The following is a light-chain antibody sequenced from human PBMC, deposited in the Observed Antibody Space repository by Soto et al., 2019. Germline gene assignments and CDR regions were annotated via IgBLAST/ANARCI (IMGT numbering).Light chain of an antibody. Sequence: EIVMTQSPATLSLSPGERATLSYGASQSVSSNLSWYQQKPGQAPRLLIYGASTRATGIPARFSGSGSGTDFTLTISSLEPEDFAVYYCQQRSIWPITFGQGTRLEIK. CDR3: QQRSIWPIT. J-gene: IGKJ5*01. CDR2: GAS. V-gene: IGKV3-11*01. CDR1: QSVSSN.